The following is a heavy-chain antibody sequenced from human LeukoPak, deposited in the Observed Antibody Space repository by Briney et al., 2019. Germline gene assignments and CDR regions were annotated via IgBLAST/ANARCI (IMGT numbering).Heavy chain of an antibody. Sequence: SETLSLTCTVSGGSISSSSYYWGWIRQPPGKGLEWIGSISYSGSTYYNPSLQSRVTISVDTSKNQFSLKLSSVTAADTAVYYCAGDFWSGYYFRDWGQGTLVTVSS. CDR3: AGDFWSGYYFRD. D-gene: IGHD3-3*01. J-gene: IGHJ4*02. CDR1: GGSISSSSYY. V-gene: IGHV4-39*07. CDR2: ISYSGST.